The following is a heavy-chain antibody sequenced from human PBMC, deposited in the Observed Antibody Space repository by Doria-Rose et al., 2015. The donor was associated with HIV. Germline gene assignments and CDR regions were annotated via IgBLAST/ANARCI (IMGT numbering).Heavy chain of an antibody. CDR3: ARARNYGFPHFFDF. D-gene: IGHD3-10*01. Sequence: QVQLQESGPGLVRPSQTLSLTCTVLGDSISSGDSFWSWIRQPPGKGPEWIGYISSSGTTYYYPSLRGRLTISLDASKSQFPLNLNSVTAADTAVYYCARARNYGFPHFFDFWGQGTLVTVSS. CDR1: GDSISSGDSF. V-gene: IGHV4-30-4*01. CDR2: ISSSGTT. J-gene: IGHJ4*02.